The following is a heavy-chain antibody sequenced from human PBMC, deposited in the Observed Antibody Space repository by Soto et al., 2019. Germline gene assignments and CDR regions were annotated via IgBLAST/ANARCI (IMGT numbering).Heavy chain of an antibody. CDR2: ISGGGETT. D-gene: IGHD3-10*01. CDR1: GFTFSSYV. CDR3: AFNSGSGSYYFDY. V-gene: IGHV3-23*01. J-gene: IGHJ4*02. Sequence: EVQLLESGGGLVQPGGSLRLSCAASGFTFSSYVMWWVRQAPGKGLECVSAISGGGETTYYADSVKGRFTISRDNSKNTLYPQMNSRRAEDTAVYYCAFNSGSGSYYFDYWGQGTLVTVSS.